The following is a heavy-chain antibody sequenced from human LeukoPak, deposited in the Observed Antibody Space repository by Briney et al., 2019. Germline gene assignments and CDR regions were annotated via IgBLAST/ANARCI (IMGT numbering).Heavy chain of an antibody. V-gene: IGHV4-59*01. CDR2: IYYSGST. CDR3: AREDSSGYYVDY. J-gene: IGHJ4*02. D-gene: IGHD3-22*01. Sequence: SETLSLTCTVSGGSISSYYWSWIRQPPGKGREWIGYIYYSGSTNYNPSLKGRVTTSVDTSKNQFSLKLSSVPAADTAVYYCAREDSSGYYVDYWGQGTLVTVSS. CDR1: GGSISSYY.